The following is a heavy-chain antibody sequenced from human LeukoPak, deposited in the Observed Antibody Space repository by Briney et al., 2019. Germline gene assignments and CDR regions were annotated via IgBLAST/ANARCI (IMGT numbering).Heavy chain of an antibody. CDR3: ARRYCSSTSCSIHHFDY. V-gene: IGHV1-18*01. Sequence: ASVKVSCKASGYTFTSYGISWVRQAPGQGLEWMGWISACNGNTNYAQKLQGRVTMTTDTSTSTAYMELRSLRSDDTAVYYCARRYCSSTSCSIHHFDYWGQGTLVAVSS. D-gene: IGHD2-2*01. J-gene: IGHJ4*02. CDR1: GYTFTSYG. CDR2: ISACNGNT.